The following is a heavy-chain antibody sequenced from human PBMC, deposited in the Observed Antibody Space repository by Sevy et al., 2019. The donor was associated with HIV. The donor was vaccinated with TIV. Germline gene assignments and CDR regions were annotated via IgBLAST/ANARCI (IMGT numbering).Heavy chain of an antibody. V-gene: IGHV3-33*01. CDR2: IWYDGSNK. Sequence: GGSLRLSCAASGFTFSSYGMHWVHQAPGKELEWVAVIWYDGSNKYYADSVKGRFTISRDNSKNTLYLQMNSLRAEVTAVYYCARESIAVAGIGYYFDYWGQGTLVTVSS. CDR1: GFTFSSYG. CDR3: ARESIAVAGIGYYFDY. J-gene: IGHJ4*02. D-gene: IGHD6-19*01.